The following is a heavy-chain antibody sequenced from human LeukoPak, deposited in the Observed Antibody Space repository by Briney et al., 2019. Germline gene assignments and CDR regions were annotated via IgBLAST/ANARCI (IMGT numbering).Heavy chain of an antibody. CDR1: GFTFSSYG. D-gene: IGHD3-10*01. Sequence: GGSLRLSCAASGFTFSSYGMHWVRQAPGKGLEWVAVIWYDGSNKYYADSVKGRFTISRDNSKNTLYLQMNSLRAEDTAVYYCARDGYYYGSGSYYGAPEYYYFGMDVWGQGTTVTVSS. V-gene: IGHV3-33*01. CDR3: ARDGYYYGSGSYYGAPEYYYFGMDV. CDR2: IWYDGSNK. J-gene: IGHJ6*02.